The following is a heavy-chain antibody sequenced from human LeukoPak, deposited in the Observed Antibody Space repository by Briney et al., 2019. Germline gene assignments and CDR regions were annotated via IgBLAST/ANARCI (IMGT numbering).Heavy chain of an antibody. CDR3: ARGVYSGYDSEANYYYYGMDV. Sequence: ASVKVSCKASGYTFTSYDINWVRQATGQGLEWMGWMNPNSGNTGYAQKFQGRVTITRNTSISTAYMELSSLRSEDTAVYYCARGVYSGYDSEANYYYYGMDVWGQGTTVTVSS. CDR1: GYTFTSYD. CDR2: MNPNSGNT. D-gene: IGHD5-12*01. V-gene: IGHV1-8*03. J-gene: IGHJ6*02.